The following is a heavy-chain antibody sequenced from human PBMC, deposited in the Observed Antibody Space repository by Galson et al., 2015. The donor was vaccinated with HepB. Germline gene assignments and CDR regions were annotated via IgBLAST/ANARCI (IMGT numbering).Heavy chain of an antibody. Sequence: SLRLSCAASGFTFSSYSMNWVRQAPGKGLEWVSYISSSSSTIYYADSVKGRFTISRDNAKNSLYLQMNSLRAEDTAVYYCARDPPRYSRGWGQGTLVTVSS. V-gene: IGHV3-48*01. J-gene: IGHJ4*02. CDR3: ARDPPRYSRG. CDR2: ISSSSSTI. D-gene: IGHD6-13*01. CDR1: GFTFSSYS.